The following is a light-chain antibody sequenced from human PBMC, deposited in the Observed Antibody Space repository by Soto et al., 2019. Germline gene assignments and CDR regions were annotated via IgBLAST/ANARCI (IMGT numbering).Light chain of an antibody. CDR2: DVS. Sequence: QSALTQPASVSGSPGQSITISCTGTSSDIGAYSYVSWYQHHPGKAPKLMIYDVSNRPSGVSNRFSGSKSGNTASLTISGLQAEDAADYYCSSYTTSSTLPVVFGGGTKLTVL. CDR3: SSYTTSSTLPVV. V-gene: IGLV2-14*03. CDR1: SSDIGAYSY. J-gene: IGLJ2*01.